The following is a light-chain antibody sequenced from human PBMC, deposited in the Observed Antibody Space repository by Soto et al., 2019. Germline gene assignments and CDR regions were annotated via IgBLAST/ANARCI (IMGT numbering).Light chain of an antibody. CDR1: QSISSY. V-gene: IGKV1-39*01. CDR3: QQSYSTYT. Sequence: DIQMTQSPSSLSASVGDRVTITCRASQSISSYLNWYQQKPGKAPKLLIYAASSLPSGVPSRFSGSGSGTDFTLTISSLQPEDFATYYWQQSYSTYTFGQGTKLEIK. J-gene: IGKJ2*01. CDR2: AAS.